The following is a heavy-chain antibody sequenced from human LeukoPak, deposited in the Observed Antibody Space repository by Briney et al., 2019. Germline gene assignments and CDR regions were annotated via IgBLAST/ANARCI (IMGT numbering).Heavy chain of an antibody. CDR1: GFTFSSFA. V-gene: IGHV3-23*01. D-gene: IGHD3-3*01. Sequence: GGSLRLSCAASGFTFSSFAMSWVRQAPGKGLEWVSAISGSGGSTYYADSVKGRFTISRDNSKNTLYLQMNSLRVEDTAVYYCARMSASYLDYWGQGTLVTVSS. J-gene: IGHJ4*02. CDR2: ISGSGGST. CDR3: ARMSASYLDY.